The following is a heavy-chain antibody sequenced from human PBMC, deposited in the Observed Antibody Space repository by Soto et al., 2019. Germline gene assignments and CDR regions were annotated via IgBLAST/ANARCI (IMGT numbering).Heavy chain of an antibody. CDR1: GFNVSNNY. Sequence: EVQLVESGGGLIQPGGSLRLSCAASGFNVSNNYMNWVRQAPGKGLEWVSVIFADGTTYYADSVKGRFTISRDNSNNTLYLQMSSLRDDDTAVYYCARDGGGNTVSYWYFDLWGRGTLVAVSS. D-gene: IGHD3-16*01. CDR2: IFADGTT. J-gene: IGHJ2*01. V-gene: IGHV3-53*01. CDR3: ARDGGGNTVSYWYFDL.